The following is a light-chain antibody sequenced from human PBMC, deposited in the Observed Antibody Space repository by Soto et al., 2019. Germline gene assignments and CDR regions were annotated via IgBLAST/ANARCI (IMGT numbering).Light chain of an antibody. CDR3: QKYNSAQT. V-gene: IGKV1-27*01. Sequence: DIQMTQSPSSLSASVGDRVTITCRSSQSISNWLAWYQQKPGKVPKLLIYAASTLQSGVPSRFSGSGSGTDFTLTISSLQPEDVATYYCQKYNSAQTFGQGTKVDIK. CDR1: QSISNW. CDR2: AAS. J-gene: IGKJ1*01.